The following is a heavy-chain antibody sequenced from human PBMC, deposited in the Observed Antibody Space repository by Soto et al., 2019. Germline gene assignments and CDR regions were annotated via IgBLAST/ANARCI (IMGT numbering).Heavy chain of an antibody. CDR2: ISSSGITT. CDR3: ARYGTRADW. J-gene: IGHJ4*02. Sequence: PGGSLRLSCAASGFTIRNHALNWVRKAPGAGQERVSYISSSGITTYYTGCAAVRVTISKDKATESLYLHFNSLRVEDTAVYYCARYGTRADWWGLGTQVTVSS. CDR1: GFTIRNHA. D-gene: IGHD1-1*01. V-gene: IGHV3-48*03.